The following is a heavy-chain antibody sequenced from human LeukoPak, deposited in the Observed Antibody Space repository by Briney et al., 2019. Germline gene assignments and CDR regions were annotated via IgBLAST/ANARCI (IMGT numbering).Heavy chain of an antibody. J-gene: IGHJ6*03. CDR2: INPNSGGT. CDR1: GYTFTGYY. V-gene: IGHV1-2*02. Sequence: GASVKVSCKASGYTFTGYYMHWVRQAPGQGLEWMGWINPNSGGTNYAQKFQGRVTMTRDTSISTAYMELSRLRSDDTAVYYCARDPSIAVADPPSYMDVWGKGTTVTVSS. D-gene: IGHD6-19*01. CDR3: ARDPSIAVADPPSYMDV.